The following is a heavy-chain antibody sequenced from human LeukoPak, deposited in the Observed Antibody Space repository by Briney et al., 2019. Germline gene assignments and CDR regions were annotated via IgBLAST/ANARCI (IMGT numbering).Heavy chain of an antibody. V-gene: IGHV3-23*01. D-gene: IGHD6-13*01. J-gene: IGHJ4*02. CDR1: GFTFSSYA. CDR2: ISGSGGST. CDR3: AKDRGGYSSSWYGGNDY. Sequence: GGSLRLSCAASGFTFSSYAMSWVRQAPGKGLEWVSAISGSGGSTYYADSVKGRFTISRDNSKNTLYLQMNSLRAEDTAVYHCAKDRGGYSSSWYGGNDYWGQGTLVTVSS.